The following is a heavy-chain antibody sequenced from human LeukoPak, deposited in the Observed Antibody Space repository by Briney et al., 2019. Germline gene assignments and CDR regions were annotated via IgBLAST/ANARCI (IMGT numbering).Heavy chain of an antibody. D-gene: IGHD3-3*01. Sequence: SETLSLTCTVSGGSISSSSYYWGWIRQPPGKGLEWIGSIYYSGSTYYNPSLKRRVTISLGTSKNQFSLKLNSVTAADAAVYYCTRKSVGVRDVFDIWGQGTMVTVS. CDR3: TRKSVGVRDVFDI. CDR1: GGSISSSSYY. V-gene: IGHV4-39*07. CDR2: IYYSGST. J-gene: IGHJ3*02.